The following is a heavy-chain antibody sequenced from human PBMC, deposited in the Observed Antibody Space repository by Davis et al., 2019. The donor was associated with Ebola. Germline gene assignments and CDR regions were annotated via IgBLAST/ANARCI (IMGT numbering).Heavy chain of an antibody. V-gene: IGHV4-34*01. CDR1: GGSFSGYY. CDR3: ARSPLGNCSGGSCYSQV. D-gene: IGHD2-15*01. Sequence: MPSETLSLTCAVSGGSFSGYYWSWIRQPPGKGLEWIGEINHSGSSNYTPSLKSRVTISADTSKNQFSLKLSSVTAADTAVYYCARSPLGNCSGGSCYSQVWGQGTLVTVSS. CDR2: INHSGSS. J-gene: IGHJ4*02.